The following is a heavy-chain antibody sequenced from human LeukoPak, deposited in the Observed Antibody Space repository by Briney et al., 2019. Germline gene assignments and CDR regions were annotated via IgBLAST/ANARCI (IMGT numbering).Heavy chain of an antibody. D-gene: IGHD3-22*01. CDR2: ISYDGSYK. Sequence: GGSLRLSCAASGFTFSNYGMHWVRQAPGKGLEWVAFISYDGSYKYYADSVKGRFTISRDNSKNTLYLQMNSLRAEDTAVYYCARDLYYYDSSGYYYPGGSDYWGQGTLVTVSS. CDR3: ARDLYYYDSSGYYYPGGSDY. J-gene: IGHJ4*02. CDR1: GFTFSNYG. V-gene: IGHV3-30*03.